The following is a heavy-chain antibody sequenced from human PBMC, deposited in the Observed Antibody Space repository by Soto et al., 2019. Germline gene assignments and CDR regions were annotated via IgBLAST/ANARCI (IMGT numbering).Heavy chain of an antibody. D-gene: IGHD6-13*01. CDR3: ARRGSSSWYGY. CDR1: GGSISSNSYY. CDR2: IYYSGST. Sequence: QLQLQESGPGLVKPSETLSLTCTVSGGSISSNSYYWGWIRQPPGKGLEWIGSIYYSGSTYYNPSLKRRVTISVDTSKNQFSLKLSSVTAADTAVYYCARRGSSSWYGYWGQGTLVTVSS. V-gene: IGHV4-39*01. J-gene: IGHJ4*02.